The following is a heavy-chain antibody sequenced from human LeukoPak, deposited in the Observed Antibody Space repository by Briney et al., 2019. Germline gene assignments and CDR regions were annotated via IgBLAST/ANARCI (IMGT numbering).Heavy chain of an antibody. CDR1: GFTFSNFY. J-gene: IGHJ5*02. Sequence: GGSLRLSCTASGFTFSNFYMNWIRQAPGKGLEWVSYISSSADTIYYAESVKGRFTISRDNAKNSLYLQMNSLRTEDTAVYYCARDPRLRLKRSGWFDPWGQGTLVTVSS. CDR2: ISSSADTI. D-gene: IGHD4-17*01. CDR3: ARDPRLRLKRSGWFDP. V-gene: IGHV3-11*04.